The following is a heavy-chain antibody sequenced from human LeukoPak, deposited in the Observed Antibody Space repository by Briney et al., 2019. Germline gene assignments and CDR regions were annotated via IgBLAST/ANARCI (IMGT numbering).Heavy chain of an antibody. CDR3: AKDSSSSHFKSINWFDP. J-gene: IGHJ5*02. Sequence: PGGSLRLSCAASGFTFSSYGMHWVRQAPGKGLEWVAVISYDGSNKYYADSVKGRFTISRDNSKNTLYLQMNSLRAEDTAVYYCAKDSSSSHFKSINWFDPWGQGTLVTVSS. D-gene: IGHD3-22*01. V-gene: IGHV3-30*18. CDR1: GFTFSSYG. CDR2: ISYDGSNK.